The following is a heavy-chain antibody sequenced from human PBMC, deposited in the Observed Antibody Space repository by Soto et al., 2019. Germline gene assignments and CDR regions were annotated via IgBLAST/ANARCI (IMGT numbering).Heavy chain of an antibody. CDR1: GFSLGSYG. CDR3: ARGDGWSITKEVSRYLDY. Sequence: GGSLRLSCAASGFSLGSYGMHWVRQAPGKGLEWVALMWYDGSKQYYADSVKGRFTISRDNYKNMAYLQMNSLRADDTALYYCARGDGWSITKEVSRYLDYWGQGTLVTVSS. CDR2: MWYDGSKQ. D-gene: IGHD3-3*01. J-gene: IGHJ4*02. V-gene: IGHV3-33*01.